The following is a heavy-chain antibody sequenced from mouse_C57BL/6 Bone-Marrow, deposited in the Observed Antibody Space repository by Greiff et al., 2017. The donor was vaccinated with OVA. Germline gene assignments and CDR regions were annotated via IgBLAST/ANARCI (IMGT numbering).Heavy chain of an antibody. CDR3: ARGVQGYFDV. V-gene: IGHV1-50*01. J-gene: IGHJ1*03. CDR2: IDPSDSYT. CDR1: GYTFTSYW. D-gene: IGHD2-14*01. Sequence: QVQLQQPGAELVKPGASVKLSCKASGYTFTSYWMQWVKQRPGQGLEWIGEIDPSDSYTNYNQKFKGKATLTVDTSSSTAYMQLSSLTSEDAAVYYWARGVQGYFDVWGTGTTVTVSS.